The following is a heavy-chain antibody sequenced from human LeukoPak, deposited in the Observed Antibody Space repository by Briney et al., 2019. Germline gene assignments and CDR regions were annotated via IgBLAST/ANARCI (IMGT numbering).Heavy chain of an antibody. CDR2: IYSSGTT. CDR3: AREVPAAITVVDV. Sequence: SETLTLTCTVSGGSITIYYWSWIRQPAGKGLEWIGRIYSSGTTNYNPSLKSRVTMTVDKSKNQLSLNLTSVTAADTAVYYCAREVPAAITVVDVWGKGTTVTVSS. J-gene: IGHJ6*04. V-gene: IGHV4-4*07. D-gene: IGHD2-2*01. CDR1: GGSITIYY.